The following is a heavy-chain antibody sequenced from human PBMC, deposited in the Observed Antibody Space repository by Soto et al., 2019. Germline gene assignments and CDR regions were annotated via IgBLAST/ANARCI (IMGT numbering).Heavy chain of an antibody. CDR3: ARGTPKHGYNTNDY. D-gene: IGHD5-12*01. Sequence: PSETLSLTCTVSGGSISSYYWSWIRQPPGKGLEWIGYIYYSGSTNYNPSLKSRVTISVDTSKNQFSLKLSSVTAADTAVYYCARGTPKHGYNTNDYWGQGTLVTVSS. V-gene: IGHV4-59*01. J-gene: IGHJ4*02. CDR2: IYYSGST. CDR1: GGSISSYY.